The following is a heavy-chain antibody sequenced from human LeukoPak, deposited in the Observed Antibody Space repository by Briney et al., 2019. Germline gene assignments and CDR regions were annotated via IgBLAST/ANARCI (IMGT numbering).Heavy chain of an antibody. CDR2: ISYDGSNK. J-gene: IGHJ4*02. CDR3: AKDLRRAMVVAAPPGYFDY. Sequence: GRSLRLSCAASGFIFSNYGMHWVRQAPGKGLEWVAVISYDGSNKYYADSVKGRFTISRDNSKNTLYLQMNSLRAEDTAVYFCAKDLRRAMVVAAPPGYFDYWGQGTLVTVSS. D-gene: IGHD3-22*01. CDR1: GFIFSNYG. V-gene: IGHV3-30*18.